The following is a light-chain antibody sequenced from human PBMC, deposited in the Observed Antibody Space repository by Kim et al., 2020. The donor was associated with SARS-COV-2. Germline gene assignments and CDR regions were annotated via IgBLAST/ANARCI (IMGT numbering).Light chain of an antibody. CDR2: GAS. Sequence: FPGEGATPSRRASQSVNTNLAWYQQRPAQAPRLLIFGASTRATGIPARFSGGRSGTEFTLTIGSLQSEDFAFYYCQEYNSWPPYNFGLGTKLEI. J-gene: IGKJ2*01. CDR3: QEYNSWPPYN. CDR1: QSVNTN. V-gene: IGKV3-15*01.